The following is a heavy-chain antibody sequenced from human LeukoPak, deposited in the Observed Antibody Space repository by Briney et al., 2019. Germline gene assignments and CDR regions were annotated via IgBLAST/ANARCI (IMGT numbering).Heavy chain of an antibody. V-gene: IGHV4-34*01. CDR2: INHSGST. CDR1: GGSFSGYY. D-gene: IGHD1-26*01. CDR3: ARGRIAISGSYAY. J-gene: IGHJ4*02. Sequence: SETLSLTCAVYGGSFSGYYWSWIRQPPGKGLEWIGEINHSGSTNYNPSLESRVTISVDTSKNQFSLKLSSVTAADTAVYYCARGRIAISGSYAYWGQGTLVTVSS.